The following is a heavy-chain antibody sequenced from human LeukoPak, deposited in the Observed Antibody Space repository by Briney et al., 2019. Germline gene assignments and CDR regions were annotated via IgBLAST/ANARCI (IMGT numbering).Heavy chain of an antibody. CDR1: GGSISSYY. D-gene: IGHD2-8*01. CDR2: IYTSGST. V-gene: IGHV4-4*07. CDR3: ARESARDIVLMVYARGIDY. Sequence: PSETLSLTCTVSGGSISSYYWSWIRQPAGKGLEWIGRIYTSGSTNYNPSLKSRVTISVDKSKNQFSLKLSSMTAADTAVYYCARESARDIVLMVYARGIDYWGQGTLVTVSS. J-gene: IGHJ4*02.